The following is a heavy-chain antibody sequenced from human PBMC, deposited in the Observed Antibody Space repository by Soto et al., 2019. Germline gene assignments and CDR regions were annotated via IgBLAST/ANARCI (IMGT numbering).Heavy chain of an antibody. CDR2: INHSGST. CDR1: GGSFSGYY. V-gene: IGHV4-34*01. CDR3: ARGRDSSYGMDV. J-gene: IGHJ6*02. D-gene: IGHD6-13*01. Sequence: SETLSLTCAVYGGSFSGYYWSWIRQPPGKGLEWIGEINHSGSTNYNPSLKSRVTISVDTSKNQFSLKLSSVTAADTAAYYCARGRDSSYGMDVWGQGTTVTVSS.